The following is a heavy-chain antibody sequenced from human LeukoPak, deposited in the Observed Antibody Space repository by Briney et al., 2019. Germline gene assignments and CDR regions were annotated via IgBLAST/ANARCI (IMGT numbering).Heavy chain of an antibody. J-gene: IGHJ4*02. V-gene: IGHV4-61*02. Sequence: SETLSLTCTVSGGSVGTGTYYWGWIRQPAEKGLGWIGRIYSSGTTSYNPSLESRVTISMDTSKNQFSLRLDSVTAADTAVYFCVRDRTTYPATFSDYWGQGAMVTVSS. CDR3: VRDRTTYPATFSDY. CDR2: IYSSGTT. CDR1: GGSVGTGTYY. D-gene: IGHD1-14*01.